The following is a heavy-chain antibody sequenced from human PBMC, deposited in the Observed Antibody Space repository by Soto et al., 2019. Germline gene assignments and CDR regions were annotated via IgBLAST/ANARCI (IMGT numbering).Heavy chain of an antibody. J-gene: IGHJ4*02. V-gene: IGHV4-39*01. CDR1: GGSISSSSYY. CDR3: ARHVKQKRWDFDY. Sequence: TLSLTCTVSGGSISSSSYYWGWIRQPPGKGLEWIGSIYYSGSTYYNPSLKSRVTISVDTSKNQFSLKLSSVTAADTAVYYCARHVKQKRWDFDYWGQGTLVTVSS. D-gene: IGHD1-26*01. CDR2: IYYSGST.